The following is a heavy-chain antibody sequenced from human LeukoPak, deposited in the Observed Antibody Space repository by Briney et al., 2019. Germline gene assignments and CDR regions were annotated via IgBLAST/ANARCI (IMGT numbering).Heavy chain of an antibody. D-gene: IGHD3-16*02. Sequence: TGGSLRLSCAASGFTFSGSAMHWVRQASGKGLEWVGRIRSKANSYATAYAASVKGRFTISRDVSKNTAYLQMNSLKTEDTAVYYCTRSDYDYVWGSYRSGYWGQGTLVTVSS. CDR1: GFTFSGSA. J-gene: IGHJ4*02. V-gene: IGHV3-73*01. CDR3: TRSDYDYVWGSYRSGY. CDR2: IRSKANSYAT.